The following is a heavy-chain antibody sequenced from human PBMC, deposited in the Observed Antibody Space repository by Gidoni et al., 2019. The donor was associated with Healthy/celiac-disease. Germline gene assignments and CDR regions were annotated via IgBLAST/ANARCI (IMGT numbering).Heavy chain of an antibody. D-gene: IGHD2-8*02. J-gene: IGHJ6*02. CDR3: ATRRVLEEGGYYYYYYGMDV. Sequence: QFLLVQPWADVQKPGASVKLSCTVSAYTLTELSMHWVRQAPGKGLEWMGGFDPEDGETSYAQKGQGRVTMTEETSTDTAYMELSSLRSEDTAVYYCATRRVLEEGGYYYYYYGMDVWGQGTTVTVSS. CDR2: FDPEDGET. V-gene: IGHV1-24*01. CDR1: AYTLTELS.